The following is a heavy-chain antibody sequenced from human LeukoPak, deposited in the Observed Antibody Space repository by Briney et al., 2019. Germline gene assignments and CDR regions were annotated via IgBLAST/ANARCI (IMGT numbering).Heavy chain of an antibody. CDR2: IYYTGST. V-gene: IGHV4-31*03. J-gene: IGHJ4*02. Sequence: KPSETLSLTCTVSGGSISSGGSYWSWIRQLPGKGLDWIGYIYYTGSTYYNPSHRGRVSMSVDTSKNQFSLKVGSGTAADTAVYYCARGNGDLFDYWGQGTLVTVSS. CDR1: GGSISSGGSY. CDR3: ARGNGDLFDY. D-gene: IGHD4-17*01.